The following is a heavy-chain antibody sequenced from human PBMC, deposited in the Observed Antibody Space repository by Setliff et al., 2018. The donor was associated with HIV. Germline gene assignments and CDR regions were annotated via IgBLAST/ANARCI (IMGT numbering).Heavy chain of an antibody. D-gene: IGHD3-22*01. CDR3: ARGQQIVNWFDP. CDR1: GGSISSYY. V-gene: IGHV4-34*01. Sequence: PSETLSLTCTVSGGSISSYYWSWIRQPPGKGLEWIGEMNHSGSTNYNPSPKSRVTISVDASKNQFSLKLSSVTAADTAVYYCARGQQIVNWFDPWGQGTLVTVSS. CDR2: MNHSGST. J-gene: IGHJ5*02.